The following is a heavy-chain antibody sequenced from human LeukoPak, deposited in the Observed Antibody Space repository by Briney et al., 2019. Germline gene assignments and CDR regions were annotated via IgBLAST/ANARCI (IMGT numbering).Heavy chain of an antibody. V-gene: IGHV3-7*01. CDR1: GFTFNNYA. CDR3: ARPASKGGYSYGPAFDY. D-gene: IGHD5-18*01. CDR2: IKQDGSEK. J-gene: IGHJ4*02. Sequence: TGGSLRLSCAASGFTFNNYAMNWVRQAPGKGLEWVANIKQDGSEKYHVDSVKGRFTISRDNAKNSLYLQMNSLRAEDTAVYYCARPASKGGYSYGPAFDYWGQGTLVTVSS.